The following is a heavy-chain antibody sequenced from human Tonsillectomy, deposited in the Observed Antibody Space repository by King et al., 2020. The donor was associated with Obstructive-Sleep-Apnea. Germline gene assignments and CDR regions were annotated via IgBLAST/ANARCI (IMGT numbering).Heavy chain of an antibody. Sequence: VQLQESGPGLVKPSQTLSLTCIVSGGSISSGGYYWSWIRQHPGKGLEWIGYIYYSGNTYYNPSLQSRVTISVDTSKNQFSLRLSSVTAADTAVYYCARVPGQYDAFDIWGQGTMVTVSS. CDR3: ARVPGQYDAFDI. CDR2: IYYSGNT. J-gene: IGHJ3*02. CDR1: GGSISSGGYY. V-gene: IGHV4-31*03.